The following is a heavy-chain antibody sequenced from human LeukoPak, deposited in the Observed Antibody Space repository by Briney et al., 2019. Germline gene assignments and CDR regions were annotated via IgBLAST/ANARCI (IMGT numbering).Heavy chain of an antibody. J-gene: IGHJ4*02. Sequence: SVKVSCTAAGGTVSSYAISWVRQAPGQGLEWRGGFIPIFGTANYAQKFQGRVTITTDESTSTAYMELSSLRSEDTTVYYCARDRVLRYSDWLAPFDYWGQGTLVTVSS. CDR1: GGTVSSYA. CDR2: FIPIFGTA. CDR3: ARDRVLRYSDWLAPFDY. V-gene: IGHV1-69*05. D-gene: IGHD3-9*01.